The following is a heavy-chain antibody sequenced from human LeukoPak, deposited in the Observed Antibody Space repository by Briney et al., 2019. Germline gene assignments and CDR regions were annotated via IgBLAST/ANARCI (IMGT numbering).Heavy chain of an antibody. CDR3: ARSGYSYGYTGPYGMDV. CDR1: GGTFSSYA. J-gene: IGHJ6*04. Sequence: SVKVCCKASGGTFSSYAISWVRQAPGQGVEWMGGIIPIFGTANYAQKFQGRVTITADESTSTAYMELSSLRSEDTAVYYCARSGYSYGYTGPYGMDVWGKGTTVTVSS. V-gene: IGHV1-69*13. D-gene: IGHD5-18*01. CDR2: IIPIFGTA.